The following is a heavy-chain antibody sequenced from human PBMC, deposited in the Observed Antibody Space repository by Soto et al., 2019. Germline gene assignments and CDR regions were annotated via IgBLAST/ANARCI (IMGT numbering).Heavy chain of an antibody. Sequence: QVELVESGGGVVQPGRSLRLSCAASGFTFSSYGFHWVRQAPGKGLERVAFIWDDGSIEYYAESVKGRFTISRDNLKNKLYLQMNSLRAEDTAMYYCARVSGSGTYEGIDYWGQGTLVNVSS. CDR1: GFTFSSYG. D-gene: IGHD1-26*01. J-gene: IGHJ4*02. V-gene: IGHV3-33*01. CDR3: ARVSGSGTYEGIDY. CDR2: IWDDGSIE.